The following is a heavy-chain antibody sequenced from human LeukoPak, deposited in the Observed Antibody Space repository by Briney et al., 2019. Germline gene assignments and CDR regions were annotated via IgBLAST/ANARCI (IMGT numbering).Heavy chain of an antibody. CDR1: GFTFSSYS. Sequence: GGSLRLSCAASGFTFSSYSMNWVRQAPGKGLEWVSSISSSSSYIYYADSVKGRFTISRDNAKNSLYLQMNSLRADDTAVYYCARSLLWFGANLIWFDSWAREPWSPSPQ. V-gene: IGHV3-21*01. CDR3: ARSLLWFGANLIWFDS. J-gene: IGHJ5*01. D-gene: IGHD3-10*01. CDR2: ISSSSSYI.